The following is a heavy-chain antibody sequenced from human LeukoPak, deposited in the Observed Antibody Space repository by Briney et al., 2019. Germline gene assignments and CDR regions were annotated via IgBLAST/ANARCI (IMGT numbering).Heavy chain of an antibody. CDR1: GGTFSSYA. D-gene: IGHD6-6*01. CDR2: IIPIFGTA. Sequence: SVKVSCKASGGTFSSYAISWVRQAPGQGREWMGRIIPIFGTANYAQKLQGRVTITTDESTSTAYMELNSLRSEDTAVYSCARGLWQLAPFDWFDPWGQGTLVTVSS. CDR3: ARGLWQLAPFDWFDP. J-gene: IGHJ5*02. V-gene: IGHV1-69*05.